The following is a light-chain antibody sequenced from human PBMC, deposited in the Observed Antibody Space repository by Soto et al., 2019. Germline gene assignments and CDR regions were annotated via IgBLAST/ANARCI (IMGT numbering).Light chain of an antibody. CDR1: SSDVGAYNY. J-gene: IGLJ2*01. Sequence: QSALTQPASVSGSPGQSITISWTGTSSDVGAYNYVSWYQHHPGKAPKLIIYEVSNRPSGVSTRFSGSKSGNTASLTISGLQGEDEADYHCASYTNTGILAIFGGGTKLTVL. V-gene: IGLV2-14*01. CDR3: ASYTNTGILAI. CDR2: EVS.